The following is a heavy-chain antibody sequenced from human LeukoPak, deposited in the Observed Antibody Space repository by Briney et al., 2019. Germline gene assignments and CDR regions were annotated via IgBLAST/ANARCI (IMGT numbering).Heavy chain of an antibody. D-gene: IGHD4-17*01. Sequence: NPTETLSLTCTVSGGSISSSSYYWGWIRQPPGKGLEWIGSIYYSGSTYYNPSLKSRVTISVDTSKNQFSLNLSSVTAADTAVYYCARADYASFDFWGQGALVTVSS. CDR3: ARADYASFDF. V-gene: IGHV4-39*07. CDR1: GGSISSSSYY. CDR2: IYYSGST. J-gene: IGHJ4*02.